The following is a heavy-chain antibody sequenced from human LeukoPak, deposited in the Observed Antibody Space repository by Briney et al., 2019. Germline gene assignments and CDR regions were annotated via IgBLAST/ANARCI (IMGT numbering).Heavy chain of an antibody. CDR1: GYTFTNSG. V-gene: IGHV1-18*01. D-gene: IGHD6-19*01. Sequence: ASVKVSCKASGYTFTNSGIIWVRQAPGQGLEWMGWISGYNGNTNYAQKLQGRVTITTDTSTSTAYMELRRLRSDDTAVYYCARDHSSGWYYDFDYWGQGTLVTVSS. CDR2: ISGYNGNT. J-gene: IGHJ4*02. CDR3: ARDHSSGWYYDFDY.